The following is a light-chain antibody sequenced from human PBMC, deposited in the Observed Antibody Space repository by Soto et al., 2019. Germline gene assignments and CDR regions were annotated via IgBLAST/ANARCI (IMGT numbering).Light chain of an antibody. CDR1: RSNIGAGFD. V-gene: IGLV1-40*01. CDR2: GNN. CDR3: QSYYSSVIGPL. Sequence: QSVLTQPPSVSGAPGQRVTISCTGSRSNIGAGFDVLCYQQLPGTAPKLLIYGNNNRPSGVPDRISGSKSGTSASLAISGLQPEDEADYYCQSYYSSVIGPLFGGGTKLTVL. J-gene: IGLJ2*01.